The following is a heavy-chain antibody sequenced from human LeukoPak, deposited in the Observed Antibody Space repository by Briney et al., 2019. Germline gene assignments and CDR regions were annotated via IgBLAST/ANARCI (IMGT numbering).Heavy chain of an antibody. D-gene: IGHD3-16*01. CDR3: ARVMLWGSYYLYYYYMDV. Sequence: SSETLSLTCTVSGGSISSSSYYWGWIRQPPGKGLEWIGSIYYSGSTYYNPSLKSRVTISVDTSKNQFSLKLSSVTAADTAVYYCARVMLWGSYYLYYYYMDVWGKGTTVTISS. CDR2: IYYSGST. CDR1: GGSISSSSYY. J-gene: IGHJ6*03. V-gene: IGHV4-39*01.